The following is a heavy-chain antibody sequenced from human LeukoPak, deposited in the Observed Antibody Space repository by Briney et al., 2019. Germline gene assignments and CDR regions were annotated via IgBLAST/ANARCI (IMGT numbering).Heavy chain of an antibody. D-gene: IGHD3-10*01. J-gene: IGHJ4*02. Sequence: GASVTVSCTASGYTFTSNYIHWVRQAPGQGLEWMGMIYPRDGSTSYAQKFQGRVTMTRDTSTSTVYMELSSLRSEDTAVYYCARVRGRGELDYWGQGTLVTVSS. CDR1: GYTFTSNY. CDR2: IYPRDGST. CDR3: ARVRGRGELDY. V-gene: IGHV1-46*01.